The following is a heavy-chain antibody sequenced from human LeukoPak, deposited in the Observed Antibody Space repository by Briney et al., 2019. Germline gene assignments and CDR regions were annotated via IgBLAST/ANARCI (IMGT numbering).Heavy chain of an antibody. V-gene: IGHV1-69*13. CDR1: GGTFSSYA. J-gene: IGHJ5*02. CDR3: ARGREVLRYFDWLLNNWFDP. D-gene: IGHD3-9*01. Sequence: VASVKVSCKASGGTFSSYAISWVRQAPGQGLEWMGGIIPIFGTANYAQKFRGRVTITADESTSTAYMELSSLRSEDTAVYYCARGREVLRYFDWLLNNWFDPWGQGTLVTVSS. CDR2: IIPIFGTA.